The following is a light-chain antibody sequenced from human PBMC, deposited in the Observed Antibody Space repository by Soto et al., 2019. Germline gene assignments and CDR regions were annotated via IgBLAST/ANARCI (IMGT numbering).Light chain of an antibody. V-gene: IGLV2-14*01. CDR3: SSFTSSNTLV. CDR2: DVS. Sequence: QSALTQPASVSGSPGQSITISCTGTSRDVGGYIYVSWHQQHPGTAPKLMIYDVSNRPSGVSNHFSGSKSGNTASLTISGLQAEDEADYYFSSFTSSNTLVVGGGTKLTVL. CDR1: SRDVGGYIY. J-gene: IGLJ2*01.